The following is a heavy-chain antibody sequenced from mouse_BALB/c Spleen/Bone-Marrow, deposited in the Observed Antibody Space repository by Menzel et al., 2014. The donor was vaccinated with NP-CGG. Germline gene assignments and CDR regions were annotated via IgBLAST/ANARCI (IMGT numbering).Heavy chain of an antibody. V-gene: IGHV1S135*01. CDR3: ARDNYNGSSTGFAY. J-gene: IGHJ3*01. D-gene: IGHD1-1*01. CDR2: IDPYNGGT. CDR1: GYAFTSHN. Sequence: EVQLQQSGPELVKPGASVKVSCKASGYAFTSHNMYWVKQSHGKSLEWIGYIDPYNGGTSYNQKFKGKATLTVDKSSSTAYMHLNSLTSEDSAVYYCARDNYNGSSTGFAYWGQGTLVTVSA.